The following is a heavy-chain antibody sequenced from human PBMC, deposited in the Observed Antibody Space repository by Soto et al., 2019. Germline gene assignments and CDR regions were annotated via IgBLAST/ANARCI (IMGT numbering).Heavy chain of an antibody. CDR1: GGSISSYY. CDR3: ARDQGFMVRGPYYYYGMDV. J-gene: IGHJ6*02. Sequence: PSETLSLTCTVSGGSISSYYWSWIRQPPGKGLEWIGYIYYSGSTNYNPSLKSRVTISVDTSKNQFSLKLSSVTAADTAVYYCARDQGFMVRGPYYYYGMDVWGQGPTVT. D-gene: IGHD3-10*01. V-gene: IGHV4-59*01. CDR2: IYYSGST.